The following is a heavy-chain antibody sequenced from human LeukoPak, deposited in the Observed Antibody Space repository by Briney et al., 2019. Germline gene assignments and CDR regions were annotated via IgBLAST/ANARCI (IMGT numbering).Heavy chain of an antibody. V-gene: IGHV3-74*01. Sequence: PGGSLRLSCAACGFTFNTYWMHWVRQAPGKGLVWVSRINNDGSTTTYADSVKGRFTISRDNAKKTLYLQMNSLRVEDAAVYYCARGGVDSWGQGTLVTVSS. CDR3: ARGGVDS. J-gene: IGHJ4*02. CDR1: GFTFNTYW. CDR2: INNDGSTT. D-gene: IGHD3-16*01.